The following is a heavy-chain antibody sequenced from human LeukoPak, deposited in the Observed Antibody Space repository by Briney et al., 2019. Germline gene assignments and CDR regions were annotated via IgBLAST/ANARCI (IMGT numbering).Heavy chain of an antibody. V-gene: IGHV4-34*01. CDR2: INHSGST. CDR1: GGSFSGYY. D-gene: IGHD1-26*01. CDR3: ARGKSGWELHIYYYYYMDV. Sequence: SETLSLTCAVYGGSFSGYYWSWIRQPPGKGLEWIGEINHSGSTNYNPSLKSRVTISVDTSKNQFSLKLSSVTAADTAVYYCARGKSGWELHIYYYYYMDVWGKGTTVTVSS. J-gene: IGHJ6*03.